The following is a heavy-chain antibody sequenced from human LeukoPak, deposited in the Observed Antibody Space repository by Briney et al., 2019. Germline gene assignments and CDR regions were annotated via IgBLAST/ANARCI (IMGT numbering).Heavy chain of an antibody. Sequence: PSETLSLXCTVSGGSISSYYWSWIRQPPGKELEWIGYIYYSGSTNYNPSLKSRVTISVDTSKNQFSLKLSSVTAADTAVYYCAREAMIVGNGAFDIWGQGTMVTVSS. CDR3: AREAMIVGNGAFDI. D-gene: IGHD3-22*01. CDR1: GGSISSYY. J-gene: IGHJ3*02. V-gene: IGHV4-59*01. CDR2: IYYSGST.